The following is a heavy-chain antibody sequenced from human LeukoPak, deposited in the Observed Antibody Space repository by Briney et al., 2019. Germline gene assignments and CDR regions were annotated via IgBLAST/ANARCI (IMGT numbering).Heavy chain of an antibody. CDR1: GFTVSSNY. V-gene: IGHV3-53*01. Sequence: GGSLRLSCAASGFTVSSNYMSWVRQAPGKGLEWVSVIYSGDSTYYSDSVKGRFTISRENSKNTLYFQMKILRAEDTAVYSCARSPLYYDILTGQPYYYGMDVWGQGTTVTVSS. D-gene: IGHD3-9*01. J-gene: IGHJ6*01. CDR3: ARSPLYYDILTGQPYYYGMDV. CDR2: IYSGDST.